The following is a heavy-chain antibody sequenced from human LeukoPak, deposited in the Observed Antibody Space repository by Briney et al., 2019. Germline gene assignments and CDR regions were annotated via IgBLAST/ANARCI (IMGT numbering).Heavy chain of an antibody. CDR1: GFTFSSYW. CDR2: INSDGSST. D-gene: IGHD4-17*01. J-gene: IGHJ4*02. Sequence: GGSLRLSCAASGFTFSSYWMHWVRQAPGKGLVWVSRINSDGSSTSYADSVKGRFTMSRDNAKNTLYLQMNSLRAEDTAVYYRARGPSTVTTPLAYWGQGTLVTVSS. CDR3: ARGPSTVTTPLAY. V-gene: IGHV3-74*01.